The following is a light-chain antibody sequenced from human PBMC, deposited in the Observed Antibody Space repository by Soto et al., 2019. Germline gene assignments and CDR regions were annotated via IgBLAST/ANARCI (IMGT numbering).Light chain of an antibody. J-gene: IGKJ2*01. CDR1: QTVSSN. CDR3: QQYHNWPPQYT. Sequence: IVLTQSPATLSVSPGERATLSCRASQTVSSNLAGYQQKPGQAPRLLIHGASTRATGVPARFSGGGSGTEFTLSISSLQSEDFAVYYCQQYHNWPPQYTFGQGTKLQIK. CDR2: GAS. V-gene: IGKV3-15*01.